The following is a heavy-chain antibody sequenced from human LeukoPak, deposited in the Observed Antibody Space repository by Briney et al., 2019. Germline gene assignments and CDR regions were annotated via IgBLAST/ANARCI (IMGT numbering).Heavy chain of an antibody. CDR2: INPNSGGT. Sequence: GASVKVSCKASGYTFTGYYMHWVRQAPGQGLEWMGWINPNSGGTNYAQKFQGRVTMIRDTSISTAYMELSRLRSDDTAVYYCARQPDIVVVPAAIHFDYWGQGTLVTVSS. V-gene: IGHV1-2*02. J-gene: IGHJ4*02. CDR1: GYTFTGYY. CDR3: ARQPDIVVVPAAIHFDY. D-gene: IGHD2-2*01.